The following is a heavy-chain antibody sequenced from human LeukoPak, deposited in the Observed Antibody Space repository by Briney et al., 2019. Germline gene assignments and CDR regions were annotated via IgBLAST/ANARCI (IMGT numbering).Heavy chain of an antibody. J-gene: IGHJ4*02. D-gene: IGHD6-6*01. Sequence: GGSLRLPCAASGFTCSNYAMSWVRQAPGKGLEWVANIKQDGSERYYVDSVKGRFTISRDNAKNSLYLQMNSLRAEDTAVYYCARNGLGIAARPSWCWGQGTLVTVSS. V-gene: IGHV3-7*01. CDR2: IKQDGSER. CDR1: GFTCSNYA. CDR3: ARNGLGIAARPSWC.